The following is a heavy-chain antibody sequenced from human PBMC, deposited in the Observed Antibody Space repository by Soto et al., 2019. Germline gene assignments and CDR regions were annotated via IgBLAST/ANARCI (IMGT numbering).Heavy chain of an antibody. CDR1: GFTFSSYA. CDR2: ISGSGGST. Sequence: PGGSLRLSCAASGFTFSSYAMSWVRQAPGKGLEWVSAISGSGGSTYYADSVKGRFTISRGNSKNTLYLQMNSLRAEDTAVYYCAKVGADFWSGYYTGVSYPPTYYYYGMDVWGQGTTVTVSS. CDR3: AKVGADFWSGYYTGVSYPPTYYYYGMDV. D-gene: IGHD3-3*01. V-gene: IGHV3-23*01. J-gene: IGHJ6*02.